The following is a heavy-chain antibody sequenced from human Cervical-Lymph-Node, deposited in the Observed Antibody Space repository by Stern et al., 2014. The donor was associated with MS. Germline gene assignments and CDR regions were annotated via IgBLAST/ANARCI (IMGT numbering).Heavy chain of an antibody. V-gene: IGHV4-61*02. D-gene: IGHD6-6*01. J-gene: IGHJ4*02. Sequence: QVQLQESCPRQVKPSETLSLTCSVSGDSINSGSYYWTLIRQPAGKGLEWIGRVFTRAITNYNPSLKSRVSISIDTSKNQFSLSLNSVTAADTAVYYCARAGWTASRYDYWGPGTLVTVSS. CDR3: ARAGWTASRYDY. CDR1: GDSINSGSYY. CDR2: VFTRAIT.